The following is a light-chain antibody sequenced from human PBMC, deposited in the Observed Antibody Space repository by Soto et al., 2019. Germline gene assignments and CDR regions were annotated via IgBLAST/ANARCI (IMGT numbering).Light chain of an antibody. V-gene: IGKV1-33*01. Sequence: DIQMTQSPASLSASVGDRITISCQASHDIRKFLNWYQQTPGKASRPLIYDASHLEAGVPSRFSGSGSGTHFTLTISSLQPEDIAVYYCQQYDSVPNTFGQGTKLEI. CDR2: DAS. CDR3: QQYDSVPNT. J-gene: IGKJ2*01. CDR1: HDIRKF.